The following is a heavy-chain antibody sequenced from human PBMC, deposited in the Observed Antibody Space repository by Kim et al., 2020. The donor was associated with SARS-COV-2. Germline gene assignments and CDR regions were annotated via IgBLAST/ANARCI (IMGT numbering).Heavy chain of an antibody. D-gene: IGHD3-22*01. J-gene: IGHJ1*01. CDR1: GYTFTGYY. Sequence: ASVKVSCKASGYTFTGYYMHWVRQAPGQGLEWMGRINPNSGGTNYAQKFQGRVTMTRDTSISTAYMELSRLRSDDTAVYYCARDSSGYYYDVEYFQHWGQGTLVTVSS. V-gene: IGHV1-2*06. CDR3: ARDSSGYYYDVEYFQH. CDR2: INPNSGGT.